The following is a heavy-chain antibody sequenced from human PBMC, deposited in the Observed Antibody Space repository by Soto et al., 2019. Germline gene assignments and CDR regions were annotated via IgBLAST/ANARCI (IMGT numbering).Heavy chain of an antibody. CDR1: GYSISSGYY. Sequence: PSGDLSLTCAVSGYSISSGYYWGWIRQPPGKGLEWIGSVYHSGSTYYNPSLKRRVTISVDTSKNQFSLKLDSVTAADTAVYYCARNYDSSPDDAFDIWGQGTMVTVSS. CDR2: VYHSGST. J-gene: IGHJ3*02. CDR3: ARNYDSSPDDAFDI. D-gene: IGHD3-22*01. V-gene: IGHV4-38-2*01.